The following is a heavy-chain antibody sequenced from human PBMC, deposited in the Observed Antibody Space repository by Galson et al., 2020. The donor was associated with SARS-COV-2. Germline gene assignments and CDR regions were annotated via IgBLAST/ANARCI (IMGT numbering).Heavy chain of an antibody. V-gene: IGHV3-7*01. CDR1: GFTFRGYW. CDR2: INRDGTQE. Sequence: GGSLRLSCTASGFTFRGYWMTWVCQPPGRGLEWVAYINRDGTQEDYLDSARSRFTISRDNVESSVYLQMNSLRAEDTAVYYCARDWVYDYGSSTYWNWGQGTLVTVSS. D-gene: IGHD4-17*01. J-gene: IGHJ4*02. CDR3: ARDWVYDYGSSTYWN.